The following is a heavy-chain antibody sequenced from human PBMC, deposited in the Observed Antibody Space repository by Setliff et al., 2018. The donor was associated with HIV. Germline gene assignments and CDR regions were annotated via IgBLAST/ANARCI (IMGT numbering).Heavy chain of an antibody. CDR1: GGSVSTTSYS. V-gene: IGHV4-39*01. CDR3: ARQRKLNIAMAYDFDY. D-gene: IGHD5-18*01. CDR2: IYYSGST. Sequence: PSETLSLTCTVSGGSVSTTSYSSGWIRQPPGKGLEWIGSIYYSGSTSYNPSLKSQVTISVDTSKNQFSLRVNSVTAADTAVYYCARQRKLNIAMAYDFDYWGQGTLVTVSS. J-gene: IGHJ4*02.